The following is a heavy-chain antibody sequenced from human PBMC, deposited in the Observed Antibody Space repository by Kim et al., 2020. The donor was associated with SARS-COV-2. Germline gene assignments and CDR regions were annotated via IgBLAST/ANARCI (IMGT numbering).Heavy chain of an antibody. CDR3: AKAAAIYNWFDP. D-gene: IGHD6-13*01. Sequence: YTDPVKGLFTISRDNSQTTLYLQMNSLRVEDTAIYYCAKAAAIYNWFDPWGQGTLVTVSS. J-gene: IGHJ5*02. V-gene: IGHV3-23*01.